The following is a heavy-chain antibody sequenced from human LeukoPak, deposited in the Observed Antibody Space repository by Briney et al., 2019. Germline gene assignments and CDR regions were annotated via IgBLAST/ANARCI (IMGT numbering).Heavy chain of an antibody. J-gene: IGHJ3*02. CDR2: ISAYNGNT. CDR1: GYTFTSYG. V-gene: IGHV1-18*01. Sequence: ASVKVSCKASGYTFTSYGISWVRQAPGQGLEWMGWISAYNGNTNYAQKLQGRVTMTTDTSTSTAYMELRSLRSDDTAVYYCAREHSEWSSPHEAFDIWGQGTMVTVSS. D-gene: IGHD3-3*01. CDR3: AREHSEWSSPHEAFDI.